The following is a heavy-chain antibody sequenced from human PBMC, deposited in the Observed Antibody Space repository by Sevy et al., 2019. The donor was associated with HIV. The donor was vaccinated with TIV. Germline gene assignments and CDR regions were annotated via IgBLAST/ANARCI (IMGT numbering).Heavy chain of an antibody. CDR2: IGGSGFST. J-gene: IGHJ3*02. D-gene: IGHD5-18*01. CDR3: AKDRAAMVGDAFDI. CDR1: GFTFSSYS. Sequence: GGSLRLSCAASGFTFSSYSMNWVRQAPGKGLEWVSAIGGSGFSTYYADSVKGRFTISRDNSKNTRYLQMNSLRAEDTAVYYCAKDRAAMVGDAFDIWGQGTMVTVSS. V-gene: IGHV3-23*01.